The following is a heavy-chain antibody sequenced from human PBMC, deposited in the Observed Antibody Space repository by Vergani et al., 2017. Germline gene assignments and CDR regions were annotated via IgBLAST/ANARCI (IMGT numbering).Heavy chain of an antibody. J-gene: IGHJ6*02. Sequence: QVQLQESGPGLVKPSGTLSLTCAVSGGSISSSNWWSWVRQPPGKGLEWIGEIYHSGSTNYNPSLKSRVTISVDTSKNQFSLKLSSVTAADTAVYYCARDGTSRDGYNSPSLRSNYGMDVWGQGTTVTVSS. D-gene: IGHD5-24*01. CDR3: ARDGTSRDGYNSPSLRSNYGMDV. CDR1: GGSISSSNW. V-gene: IGHV4-4*02. CDR2: IYHSGST.